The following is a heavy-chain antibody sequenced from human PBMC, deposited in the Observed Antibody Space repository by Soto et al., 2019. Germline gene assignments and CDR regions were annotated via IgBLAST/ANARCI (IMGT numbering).Heavy chain of an antibody. CDR3: ASSPRGYCSSTSCRELGNYYGMDV. CDR2: IGPSDSYT. J-gene: IGHJ6*02. V-gene: IGHV5-10-1*01. Sequence: PGESLKISCKGSGYSFTSYWISWVRQMPGKGLEWMGRIGPSDSYTNYRPSLQGHVTISADKSISTAYLQWSSLKDSDTAMYYCASSPRGYCSSTSCRELGNYYGMDVWGQGTTVTVSS. CDR1: GYSFTSYW. D-gene: IGHD2-2*01.